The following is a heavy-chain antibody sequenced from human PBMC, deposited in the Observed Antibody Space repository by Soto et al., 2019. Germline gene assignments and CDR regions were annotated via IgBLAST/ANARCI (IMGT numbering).Heavy chain of an antibody. Sequence: SVKVSFKASGGTFSSYTISWVRQAPGQGLEWMGRIIPILGIANYAQKFQGRVTITADKSTSTAYMELSSLRSEDTAVYYCARVPGDEQFDSWGQGTMVTVSS. J-gene: IGHJ3*02. CDR1: GGTFSSYT. CDR3: ARVPGDEQFDS. CDR2: IIPILGIA. V-gene: IGHV1-69*02. D-gene: IGHD1-26*01.